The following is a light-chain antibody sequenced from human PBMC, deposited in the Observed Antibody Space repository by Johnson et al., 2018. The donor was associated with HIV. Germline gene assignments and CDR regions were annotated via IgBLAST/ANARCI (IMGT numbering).Light chain of an antibody. CDR2: DNN. CDR3: GAWDSSLSAHYV. J-gene: IGLJ1*01. V-gene: IGLV1-51*01. Sequence: QSVLTQPPSVSAAPGQKVTISCSGSSSNIGNNYVSWYQQIPGTAPKLLIYDNNKRPSRIPDRFSASESGTSATLGITGLQTGDEADYYCGAWDSSLSAHYVFGTGTKVTVL. CDR1: SSNIGNNY.